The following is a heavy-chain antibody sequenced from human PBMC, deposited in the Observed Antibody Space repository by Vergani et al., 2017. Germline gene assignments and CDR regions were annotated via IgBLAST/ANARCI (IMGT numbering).Heavy chain of an antibody. CDR3: ATVSSWDAFDI. V-gene: IGHV3-43*02. CDR2: ISGDGGST. CDR1: GFTFDDYA. J-gene: IGHJ3*02. Sequence: EVQLVESGGGVVQPGGSLRLSCAASGFTFDDYAMHWVRQAPGKGLEWVSLISGDGGSTYYADSVKGRFTISRDNSKNSLYLQMNSLRAEDTAVYYCATVSSWDAFDIWGQGTMVTVSS.